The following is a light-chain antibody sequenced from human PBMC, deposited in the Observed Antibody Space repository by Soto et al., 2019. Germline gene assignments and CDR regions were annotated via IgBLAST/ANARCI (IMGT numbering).Light chain of an antibody. J-gene: IGKJ4*01. CDR1: QSISTW. Sequence: DIQMTQSPSTLSASVGDRVTITCRASQSISTWLAWYQQKTGKAPNLLIYKASNLEGGVPSRFFGRGSRTEFNLTISILQPDDFATYYCQQYNTYPLSCGGGAPVEIK. V-gene: IGKV1-5*03. CDR3: QQYNTYPLS. CDR2: KAS.